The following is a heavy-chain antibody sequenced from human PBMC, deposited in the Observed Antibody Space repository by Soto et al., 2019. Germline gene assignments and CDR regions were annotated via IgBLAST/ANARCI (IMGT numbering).Heavy chain of an antibody. CDR3: ARSLSPYCSSTSCPSGAFDI. CDR1: GGSISSGGYY. J-gene: IGHJ3*02. D-gene: IGHD2-2*01. Sequence: PSETRSLTCTVSGGSISSGGYYWSWIRQHPGKGLEWIGYIYYSGSTYYNPSLKSRVTISVDTSKNQFSLKLSSVTAADTAVYYCARSLSPYCSSTSCPSGAFDIWGQGTMVTVSS. V-gene: IGHV4-31*03. CDR2: IYYSGST.